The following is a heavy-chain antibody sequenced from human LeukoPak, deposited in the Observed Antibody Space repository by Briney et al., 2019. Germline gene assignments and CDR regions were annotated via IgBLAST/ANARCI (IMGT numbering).Heavy chain of an antibody. CDR1: GFTFSSYA. D-gene: IGHD6-13*01. Sequence: GGSLRLSCAASGFTFSSYAMSWVRQAPGKGLEWVSAISGSGGSTYYADSVKGRFTIPRDNFKNTLYLQMFSLGPEDTAVYHCAKKAFPGTSSWYVQRWGQGTLVTVSS. CDR2: ISGSGGST. J-gene: IGHJ1*01. V-gene: IGHV3-23*01. CDR3: AKKAFPGTSSWYVQR.